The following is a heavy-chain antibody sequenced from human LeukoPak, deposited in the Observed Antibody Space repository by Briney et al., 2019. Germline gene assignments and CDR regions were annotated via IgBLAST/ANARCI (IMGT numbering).Heavy chain of an antibody. CDR2: IYTSGST. V-gene: IGHV4-61*02. D-gene: IGHD3-10*01. J-gene: IGHJ5*02. Sequence: SQTLSLTCTVSGGSISSGSYYWSWIRQPAGKGLEWIGRIYTSGSTNYNPSLKSRVTISVDTSKNQFSLKLSSVTAADTAVYYCARHSVLLWFGDAGPNWFDPWGQGTLVTVSS. CDR1: GGSISSGSYY. CDR3: ARHSVLLWFGDAGPNWFDP.